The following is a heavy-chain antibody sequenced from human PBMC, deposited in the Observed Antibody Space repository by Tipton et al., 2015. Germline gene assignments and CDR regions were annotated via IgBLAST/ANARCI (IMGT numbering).Heavy chain of an antibody. CDR3: ASGHGDYVNGMDV. CDR2: ISHGGNT. V-gene: IGHV4-38-2*01. J-gene: IGHJ6*02. D-gene: IGHD4-17*01. Sequence: LRLSCAVSAYSISTDYYWVWIRQPPGKGLEWIGTISHGGNTFYNPSLKSRVTISLDTSKNQVPLKLSSVTAADTAVYYCASGHGDYVNGMDVWGQGTTVTVSS. CDR1: AYSISTDYY.